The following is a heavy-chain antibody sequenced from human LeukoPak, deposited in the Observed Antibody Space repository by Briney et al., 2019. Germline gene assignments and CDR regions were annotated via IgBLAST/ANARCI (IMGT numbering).Heavy chain of an antibody. J-gene: IGHJ6*03. D-gene: IGHD1-26*01. CDR3: ARSPIGSPFYYYYYMDV. Sequence: SETLSLTCTVSGGSISSYCWSWIRQPPGKGLEWIGYIYYSGSTNYNPSLKSRVTISVDTSKNQFSLKLSSVTAADTAVYYCARSPIGSPFYYYYYMDVWGKGTTVTVSS. CDR1: GGSISSYC. V-gene: IGHV4-59*01. CDR2: IYYSGST.